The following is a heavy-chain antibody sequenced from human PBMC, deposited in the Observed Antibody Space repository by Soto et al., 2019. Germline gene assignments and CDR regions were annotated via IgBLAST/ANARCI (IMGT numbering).Heavy chain of an antibody. CDR1: GFTFSRHW. D-gene: IGHD3-22*01. J-gene: IGHJ3*01. CDR3: AGPKTMIYSAFDV. V-gene: IGHV3-74*03. CDR2: INPDASDT. Sequence: GGSLRLSCAASGFTFSRHWLHWVRQAPGEGLVWVSRINPDASDTKYADSVKGRFTISRDNAKSTLYLDMKSLRAEDTGVYYCAGPKTMIYSAFDVWGQGTRVTGSS.